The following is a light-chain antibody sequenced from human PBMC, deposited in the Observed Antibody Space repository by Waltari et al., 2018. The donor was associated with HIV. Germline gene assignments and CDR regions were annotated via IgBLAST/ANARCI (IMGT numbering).Light chain of an antibody. CDR3: LQHKTYLGT. CDR1: QDIGNA. V-gene: IGKV1-17*02. CDR2: GAS. J-gene: IGKJ3*01. Sequence: DIQMTQSPSSLSASVGDRVTITCRASQDIGNALDWYQQKSGKAPKRLIYGASSLQSGVPSRFSGSGSGTEFNLTIYNLQPEDFATYYCLQHKTYLGTFGPGTKVDIQ.